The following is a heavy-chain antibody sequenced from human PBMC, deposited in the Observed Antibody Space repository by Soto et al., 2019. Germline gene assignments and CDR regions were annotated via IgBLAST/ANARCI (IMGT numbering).Heavy chain of an antibody. Sequence: GGSLRLSCAASGFTFSSYAMSWVRQAPGKGLEWVSAISGSGGSTYYADSVKGRFTISRDNSKNTLYLQMNSLRAEDTAVYYCARARRIAAAGTVYYGMDVWGQGTKVTVSS. CDR1: GFTFSSYA. V-gene: IGHV3-23*01. CDR3: ARARRIAAAGTVYYGMDV. D-gene: IGHD6-13*01. CDR2: ISGSGGST. J-gene: IGHJ6*02.